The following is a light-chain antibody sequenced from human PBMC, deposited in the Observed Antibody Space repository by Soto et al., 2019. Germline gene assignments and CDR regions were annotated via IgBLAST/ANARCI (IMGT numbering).Light chain of an antibody. Sequence: EVVLTQSPGTLSLSPGERATLSCRASQSVINNYFAWYQQKPGQAPRLLIFGSSDRATGIPYRFSGSGSGTDFTLTISILEPEDFAVYYCQQYGSSPPYTFGQGTKLEIK. CDR1: QSVINNY. J-gene: IGKJ2*01. V-gene: IGKV3-20*01. CDR2: GSS. CDR3: QQYGSSPPYT.